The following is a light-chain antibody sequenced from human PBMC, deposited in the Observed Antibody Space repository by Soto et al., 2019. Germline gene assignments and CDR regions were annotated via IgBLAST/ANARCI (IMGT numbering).Light chain of an antibody. CDR3: QQYDNLPYT. J-gene: IGKJ2*01. CDR1: QDISNY. V-gene: IGKV1-33*01. Sequence: DIQMTQSPSSLSASVGDRVTITCQASQDISNYLNWYQQKPGKAPKLLIYDASNLETGVPSRLSGSGFGADFTFTISSRQPDDIATYYCQQYDNLPYTVGQGTKLEIK. CDR2: DAS.